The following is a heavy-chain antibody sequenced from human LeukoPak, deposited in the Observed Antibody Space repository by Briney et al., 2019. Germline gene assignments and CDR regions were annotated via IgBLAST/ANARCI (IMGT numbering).Heavy chain of an antibody. Sequence: GGSLRLSCAASAFSLNAYNMNWVRQAPGKGLEWVSSISYTGTYIYYADSVKGRFTISRDNAQNSLYLQMNSLRTEDTAIYYCVRDRGTYRPIDYWGQGTLVTVSS. CDR2: ISYTGTYI. J-gene: IGHJ4*02. CDR3: VRDRGTYRPIDY. CDR1: AFSLNAYN. D-gene: IGHD1-26*01. V-gene: IGHV3-21*04.